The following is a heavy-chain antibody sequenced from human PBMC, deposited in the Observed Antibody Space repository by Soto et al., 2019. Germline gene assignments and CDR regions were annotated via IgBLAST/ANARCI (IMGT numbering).Heavy chain of an antibody. CDR3: ARSPAPRGLAAAAAGTRRNAFDI. CDR2: INHSGST. V-gene: IGHV4-34*01. CDR1: GGSFIGYY. D-gene: IGHD6-13*01. Sequence: PSETLSLTCAVYGGSFIGYYWSWILQPPWKGLEWIGEINHSGSTNYNPSLRSRVTISVDTSKNQFSLKLSSVTAADTAVYYCARSPAPRGLAAAAAGTRRNAFDIWGQGTMVTVSS. J-gene: IGHJ3*02.